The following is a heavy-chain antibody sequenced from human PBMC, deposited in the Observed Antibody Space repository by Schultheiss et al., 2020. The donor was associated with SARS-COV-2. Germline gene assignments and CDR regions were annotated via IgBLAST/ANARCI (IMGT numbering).Heavy chain of an antibody. CDR2: ISAYNGNT. CDR1: GYTFTSYG. D-gene: IGHD3-22*01. Sequence: ASVKVSCKASGYTFTSYGISWVRQAPGQGLEWMGWISAYNGNTNYAQKLQGRVTMTTDTSTSTAYMELSSLRSEDTAVYYCARVVVITTLPDYWGQGTLVTVSS. J-gene: IGHJ4*02. V-gene: IGHV1-18*01. CDR3: ARVVVITTLPDY.